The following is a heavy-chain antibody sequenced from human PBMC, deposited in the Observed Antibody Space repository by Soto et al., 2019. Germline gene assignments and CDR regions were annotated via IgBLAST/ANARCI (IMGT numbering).Heavy chain of an antibody. V-gene: IGHV4-59*01. CDR2: IYHSGST. J-gene: IGHJ6*03. CDR1: GGSISSYY. Sequence: SETLSLTCTVSGGSISSYYWSWIRQPPGKGLEWIGYIYHSGSTNYNPSIKSRVTISVDTSKNQLSLKLSSVTAADTAVFYWARARGMYDLPYFYYYYMDVWAKGTTVTVSS. CDR3: ARARGMYDLPYFYYYYMDV. D-gene: IGHD2-8*01.